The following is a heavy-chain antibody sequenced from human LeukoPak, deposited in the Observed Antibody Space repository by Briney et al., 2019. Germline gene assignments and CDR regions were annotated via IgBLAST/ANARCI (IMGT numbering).Heavy chain of an antibody. Sequence: ASVKVSCKVSGYTLTELSMHWVRQAPGRGLEWMGGFDPEDGETIYAQKFQGRVTMTEDTSTDTAYMELSSLRAEDTAVYYCARDGAGDYDSSPFDYWGQGTLVTVSS. CDR2: FDPEDGET. J-gene: IGHJ4*02. D-gene: IGHD3-22*01. CDR1: GYTLTELS. CDR3: ARDGAGDYDSSPFDY. V-gene: IGHV1-24*01.